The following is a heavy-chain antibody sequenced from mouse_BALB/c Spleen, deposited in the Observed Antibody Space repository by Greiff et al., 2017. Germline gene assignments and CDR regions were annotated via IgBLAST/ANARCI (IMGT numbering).Heavy chain of an antibody. CDR2: INPYNDGT. Sequence: EVKLQESGPELVKPGASVKMSCKASGYTFTSYVMHWVKQKPGQGLEWIGYINPYNDGTKYNEKFKGKATLTSDKSSSTAYMELSSLTSEDSAVYYCASLTAHWYFDVWGAGTTVTVSS. CDR3: ASLTAHWYFDV. J-gene: IGHJ1*01. D-gene: IGHD1-2*01. CDR1: GYTFTSYV. V-gene: IGHV1-14*01.